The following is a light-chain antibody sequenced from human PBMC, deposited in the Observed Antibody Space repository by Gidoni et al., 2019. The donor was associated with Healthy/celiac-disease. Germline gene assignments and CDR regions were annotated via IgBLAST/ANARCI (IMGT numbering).Light chain of an antibody. J-gene: IGKJ2*01. CDR3: QQYYSTPYT. Sequence: DIVMTQSPDSLAVSLGERATINCKSSQSVLYSSNNKNYLAWYQQKPGQPPKLLIYWASTRESGVPDRFSGSGSVTDFTLTISSLQAEDVAVYYCQQYYSTPYTFGQXTKLEIK. CDR1: QSVLYSSNNKNY. CDR2: WAS. V-gene: IGKV4-1*01.